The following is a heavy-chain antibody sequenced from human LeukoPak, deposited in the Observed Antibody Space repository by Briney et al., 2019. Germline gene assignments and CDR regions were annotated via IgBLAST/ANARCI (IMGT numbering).Heavy chain of an antibody. CDR3: VRAPDALFHGRALDI. CDR1: GDSVSGNSVA. Sequence: SQTLSLTCAISGDSVSGNSVAWNWIRLSPSRGLEWLGRTYFRSTWIYEYAVSVKSRINISPDSSKNQFSLQLNSVTPEDTAVYYCVRAPDALFHGRALDIWGQGTVVTVTS. V-gene: IGHV6-1*01. CDR2: TYFRSTWIY. J-gene: IGHJ3*02. D-gene: IGHD1-14*01.